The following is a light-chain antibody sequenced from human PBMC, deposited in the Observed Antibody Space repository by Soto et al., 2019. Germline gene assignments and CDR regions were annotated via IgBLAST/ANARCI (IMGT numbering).Light chain of an antibody. CDR1: QSVNNNY. J-gene: IGKJ3*01. Sequence: IGLMQSPGTLSLSPGEGATLSCRASQSVNNNYLSWYQQRPCQPPTFLNFATSTRHTGVPARFSGSGSGTDFTLRISRVEPDDFAVYYCQQYGSSQFTFGPGTKVNIK. CDR2: ATS. V-gene: IGKV3-20*01. CDR3: QQYGSSQFT.